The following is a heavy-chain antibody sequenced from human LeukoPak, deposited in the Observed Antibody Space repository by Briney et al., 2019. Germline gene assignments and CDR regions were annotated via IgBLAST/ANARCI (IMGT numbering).Heavy chain of an antibody. CDR3: ARVTYSGSYRYFDY. Sequence: GGSLRLSCAASGFTFSSYGMHWVRQAPGKGLEWVAVISYDGSNKYYADSVKGRFTISRDNSKNTLYLQMNSLRAEDTAVYYCARVTYSGSYRYFDYWGQGTLVTVSS. CDR1: GFTFSSYG. V-gene: IGHV3-30*03. D-gene: IGHD1-26*01. CDR2: ISYDGSNK. J-gene: IGHJ4*02.